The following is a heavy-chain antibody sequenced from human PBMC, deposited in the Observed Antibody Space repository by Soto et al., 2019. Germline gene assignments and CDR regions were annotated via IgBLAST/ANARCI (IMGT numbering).Heavy chain of an antibody. J-gene: IGHJ6*02. CDR1: GFTFSSYG. D-gene: IGHD5-18*01. V-gene: IGHV3-30*18. Sequence: QVQLVESGGGVVKPGRSLRLSCAASGFTFSSYGMHWVRQAPGKGLEWVAVISYDGSNKYYADSVKGRFTISRDNSKNTLYLQMNSLRAEDTAVYYCAKDNGYSDTRGTDVWGQGTTVTVSS. CDR3: AKDNGYSDTRGTDV. CDR2: ISYDGSNK.